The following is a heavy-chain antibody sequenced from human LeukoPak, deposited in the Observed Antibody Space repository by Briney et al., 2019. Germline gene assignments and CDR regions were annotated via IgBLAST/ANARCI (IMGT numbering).Heavy chain of an antibody. Sequence: PSETLSLTCTVSGGSISSYYWSWIRQPPGKGLEWIGYIYYSGSTNYNPSLKSRVTISVDTSKNQFSLKLSSVTAADTAVYYCAREGNYYDSSGYLGVNWFDPWGQGTLVTVSS. V-gene: IGHV4-59*01. CDR1: GGSISSYY. CDR2: IYYSGST. D-gene: IGHD3-22*01. J-gene: IGHJ5*02. CDR3: AREGNYYDSSGYLGVNWFDP.